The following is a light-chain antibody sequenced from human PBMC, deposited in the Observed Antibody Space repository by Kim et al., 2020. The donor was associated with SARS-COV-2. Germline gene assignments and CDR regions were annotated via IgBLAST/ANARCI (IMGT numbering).Light chain of an antibody. Sequence: LFPGERATRSCRASQSVSTYLAWYQKKPGQAPRLLSYDASNRATGIPARFSGSGSGTDFTLTISSLEPEDFAVYYCQQRSNWITFGQGTRLEIK. CDR1: QSVSTY. V-gene: IGKV3-11*01. CDR2: DAS. CDR3: QQRSNWIT. J-gene: IGKJ5*01.